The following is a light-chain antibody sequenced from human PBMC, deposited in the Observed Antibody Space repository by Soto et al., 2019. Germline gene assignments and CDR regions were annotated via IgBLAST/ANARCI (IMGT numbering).Light chain of an antibody. V-gene: IGKV1-33*01. CDR2: DAS. J-gene: IGKJ5*01. Sequence: DIQMTQSPSSLSASVCDRVTITCRASQDISNYLNWYQQRPGKAPKLLIYDASNLERGVPSRFSGTRSGTHFTFAITSLQPEDVATYSCQQSDSLPITLGQGTRLEI. CDR3: QQSDSLPIT. CDR1: QDISNY.